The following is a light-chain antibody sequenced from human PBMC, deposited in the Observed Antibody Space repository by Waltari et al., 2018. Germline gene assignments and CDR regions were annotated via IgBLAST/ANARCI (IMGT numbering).Light chain of an antibody. V-gene: IGLV1-51*01. J-gene: IGLJ2*01. CDR3: GTWDSSLNGVI. CDR2: DNN. CDR1: SSNIGNNY. Sequence: QSVLTQPPSVSAAPGQTVAISCPGSSSNIGNNYVSCYQQLPGTAPKLLIYDNNKRPSGIPDRFSGSKSGTSGTLGITGLQTGDEADYYCGTWDSSLNGVIFGGGTKLTVL.